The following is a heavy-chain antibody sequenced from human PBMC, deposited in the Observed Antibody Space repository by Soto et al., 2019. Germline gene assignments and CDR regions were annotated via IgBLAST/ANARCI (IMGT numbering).Heavy chain of an antibody. J-gene: IGHJ4*02. Sequence: SETLSLTCTVSGGSISSGGYYWSWIRQHPGKGLEWIGYIYYSGSTYYNPSLKSRVTISVDTSKNQFSLKLSSVTAADTAVYSCARDFPSSGAFDYWGQGTLVTVSS. D-gene: IGHD2-8*02. CDR3: ARDFPSSGAFDY. V-gene: IGHV4-31*03. CDR1: GGSISSGGYY. CDR2: IYYSGST.